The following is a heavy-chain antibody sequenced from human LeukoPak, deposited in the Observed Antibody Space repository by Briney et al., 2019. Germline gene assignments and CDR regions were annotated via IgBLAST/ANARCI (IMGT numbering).Heavy chain of an antibody. CDR2: IYYSGST. CDR3: ARCHDYGDPPPLDH. V-gene: IGHV4-59*01. J-gene: IGHJ4*02. D-gene: IGHD4-17*01. CDR1: GGSINSYY. Sequence: SETLSLTWTVSGGSINSYYWSWIRQPAGKGLEWIGYIYYSGSTKYNPSLKSRVTISVDTSKNQFSLKLSSVTAADTAVYYRARCHDYGDPPPLDHWGQGTLVTVSS.